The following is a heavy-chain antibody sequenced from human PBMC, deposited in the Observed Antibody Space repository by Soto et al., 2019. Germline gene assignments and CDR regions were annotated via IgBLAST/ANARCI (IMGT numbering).Heavy chain of an antibody. Sequence: ELQLLESGGDLIQPGGSLRLSCAASGFGFSAYSMSWVRQAPGKGLEWVSGMSATGGSTYYIDSVKGRFIISRDNSRKTLYLQMKSLRADDTAIYYCAKSWGDTWQESAFDVWGLGTMVPV. V-gene: IGHV3-23*01. CDR2: MSATGGST. J-gene: IGHJ3*01. D-gene: IGHD5-18*01. CDR3: AKSWGDTWQESAFDV. CDR1: GFGFSAYS.